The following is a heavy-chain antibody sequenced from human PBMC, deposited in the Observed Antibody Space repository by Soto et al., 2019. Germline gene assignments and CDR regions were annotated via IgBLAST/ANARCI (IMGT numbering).Heavy chain of an antibody. D-gene: IGHD1-26*01. CDR3: ARGSTGWELGI. CDR1: GGTFSSYT. J-gene: IGHJ3*02. V-gene: IGHV1-69*02. Sequence: QVQLVQSGAEVKKPGSSVKVSCKASGGTFSSYTISWVRQAPGQGLEWMGRIIPILGIANYAQKFQGRVTITADKSTSTAYMELSSLRSEDTAVYYCARGSTGWELGIWGQGTMFTVSS. CDR2: IIPILGIA.